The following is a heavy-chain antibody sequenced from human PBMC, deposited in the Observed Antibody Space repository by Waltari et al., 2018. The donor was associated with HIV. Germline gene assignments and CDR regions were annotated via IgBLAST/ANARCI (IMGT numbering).Heavy chain of an antibody. V-gene: IGHV3-30*04. CDR2: KSYDGRNK. CDR3: ARDGGHYYDSSGYYGY. Sequence: QVQLVESGGGVVQPGRSLRLSCAASGFTFSSYAMPWVRQAPGKGLEWVAVKSYDGRNKYYADSVKGRFTISRDNSKNTLYLQMNSLRAEDTAVYYCARDGGHYYDSSGYYGYWGQGTLVTVSS. D-gene: IGHD3-22*01. J-gene: IGHJ4*02. CDR1: GFTFSSYA.